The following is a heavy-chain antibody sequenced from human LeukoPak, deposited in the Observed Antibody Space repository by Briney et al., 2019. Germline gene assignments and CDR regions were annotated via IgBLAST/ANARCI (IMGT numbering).Heavy chain of an antibody. CDR2: INPNSGGT. D-gene: IGHD2-2*01. V-gene: IGHV1-2*02. Sequence: EASVKVSFKASGYTFTVYYIHWVRQAPGQGLEWMGWINPNSGGTNYAQKFQGRVTMTRDTSITTAYMDLSRLISDDTAVYYCARTPREYQLPSDYWGQGTLVTVSS. CDR1: GYTFTVYY. J-gene: IGHJ4*02. CDR3: ARTPREYQLPSDY.